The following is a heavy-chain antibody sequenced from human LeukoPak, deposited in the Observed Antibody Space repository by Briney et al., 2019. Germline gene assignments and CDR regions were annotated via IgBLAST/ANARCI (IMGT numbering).Heavy chain of an antibody. CDR1: GGSISSYY. J-gene: IGHJ4*02. CDR2: IYYSGST. V-gene: IGHV4-59*08. CDR3: ARASSGWLYYFDY. Sequence: PSETLSLTCTVSGGSISSYYWSWIRQPPGKGLEWIGYIYYSGSTNYNPSLKSRVTISVDTSKNQFSLKPSSVTAADTAVYYCARASSGWLYYFDYWGQGTLVTVSS. D-gene: IGHD6-19*01.